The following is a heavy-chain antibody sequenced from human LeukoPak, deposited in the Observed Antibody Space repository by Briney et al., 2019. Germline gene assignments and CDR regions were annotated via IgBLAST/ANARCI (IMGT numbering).Heavy chain of an antibody. CDR3: ARSSYYDILSGYYQGGAFDI. V-gene: IGHV3-21*01. Sequence: GGSLRLSCAASGFTFSSYSMNWVRQAPGKGLEWVSSISGSSYYIYYADSVKGRFTISRDNSKNTLYLQMNSLRAEDTAVYYCARSSYYDILSGYYQGGAFDIWGQGTKVTVSS. CDR2: ISGSSYYI. J-gene: IGHJ3*02. D-gene: IGHD3-9*01. CDR1: GFTFSSYS.